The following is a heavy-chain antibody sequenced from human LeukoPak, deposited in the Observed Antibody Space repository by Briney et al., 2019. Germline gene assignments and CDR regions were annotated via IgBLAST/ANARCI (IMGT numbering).Heavy chain of an antibody. CDR3: ARQRWYYDSSGYFADY. Sequence: PSETLSLTCTVSGYSISSGYHWGWIRQPPGKGLEWIGSIYYSGSTYYNPSLKSRVTISVDTSKNQFSLKLSSVTAADTAVYYCARQRWYYDSSGYFADYWGQGTLVTVSS. CDR1: GYSISSGYH. D-gene: IGHD3-22*01. V-gene: IGHV4-38-2*02. J-gene: IGHJ4*02. CDR2: IYYSGST.